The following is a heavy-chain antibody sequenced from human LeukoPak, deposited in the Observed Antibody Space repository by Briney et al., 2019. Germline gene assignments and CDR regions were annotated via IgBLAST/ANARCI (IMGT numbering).Heavy chain of an antibody. J-gene: IGHJ4*02. CDR3: ARGGWLQLGNYFDY. Sequence: GGSLRLSCAASGFTFSSFAIHWVRQAPGKGLEWVAVISYDGSNKYYADSVKGRFTISRDNSKNMLYLQMSSLRAEDTAVYYCARGGWLQLGNYFDYWGQGTLVTVSS. V-gene: IGHV3-30*04. CDR1: GFTFSSFA. D-gene: IGHD5-24*01. CDR2: ISYDGSNK.